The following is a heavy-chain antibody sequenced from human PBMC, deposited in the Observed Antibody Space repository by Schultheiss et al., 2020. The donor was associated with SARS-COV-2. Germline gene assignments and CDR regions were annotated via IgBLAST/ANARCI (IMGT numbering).Heavy chain of an antibody. Sequence: GGSLRLSFAASGFTFSRYFIHWVRQAPGQGLEWVAVVRFDGSGEYYADFVKGRFTTSRDNSKNTLYLQMNSLRADDTAIYYCAIDYPPSRRGEEKFWGHGTLVTVSS. CDR3: AIDYPPSRRGEEKF. V-gene: IGHV3-33*08. D-gene: IGHD1-14*01. CDR1: GFTFSRYF. CDR2: VRFDGSGE. J-gene: IGHJ4*01.